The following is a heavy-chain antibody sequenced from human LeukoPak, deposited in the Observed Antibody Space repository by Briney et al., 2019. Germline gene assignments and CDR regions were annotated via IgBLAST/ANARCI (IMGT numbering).Heavy chain of an antibody. CDR2: IYRSGRT. J-gene: IGHJ6*03. CDR1: GGSISSSNW. Sequence: SGTLSLTCAVSGGSISSSNWWSWVRQPPGKGLEWIGEIYRSGRTNYNPSLKSRVIISVDKSKNQFSLKLSSVTAADTAVYYCARHLVVVPAVINYMDVWSKGTTVTVS. V-gene: IGHV4-4*02. CDR3: ARHLVVVPAVINYMDV. D-gene: IGHD2-2*02.